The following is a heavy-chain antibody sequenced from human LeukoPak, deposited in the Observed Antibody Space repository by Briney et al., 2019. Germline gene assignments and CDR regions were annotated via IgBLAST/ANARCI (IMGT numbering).Heavy chain of an antibody. D-gene: IGHD6-13*01. CDR2: INHSGST. CDR3: AASVYGSSWSYYYYGMDV. V-gene: IGHV4-34*01. Sequence: SETLSLTCAVYGGSFSGYYWSWIRQPPGKGLEWIGEINHSGSTNYNPSLKSRVTISVDTSKNQFSLKLSSVTAADTAVYYCAASVYGSSWSYYYYGMDVWGQGTTVTVSS. J-gene: IGHJ6*02. CDR1: GGSFSGYY.